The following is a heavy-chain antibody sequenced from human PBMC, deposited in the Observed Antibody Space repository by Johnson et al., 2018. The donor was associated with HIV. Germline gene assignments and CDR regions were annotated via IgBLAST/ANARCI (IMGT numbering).Heavy chain of an antibody. CDR2: IYSGGST. CDR1: GFTFSDNY. Sequence: VQLVESGGGFVQPGGSLRLSCAASGFTFSDNYMDWVRQATGKGLEWVSIIYSGGSTYYADSVKGRFTISRDNSKDTLYLEMNSLRAEDTAVYYCARDYETIWGQGTMVTVSS. V-gene: IGHV3-66*02. D-gene: IGHD3-16*01. CDR3: ARDYETI. J-gene: IGHJ3*01.